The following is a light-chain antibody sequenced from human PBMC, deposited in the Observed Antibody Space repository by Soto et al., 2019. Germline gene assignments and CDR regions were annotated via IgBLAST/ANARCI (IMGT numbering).Light chain of an antibody. J-gene: IGLJ2*01. Sequence: QSVLTQPPSASGTPGQRVTISCSGTFSNLGSNFVFWYQQLPGAPPKLLISRNDQRPSGVPDRFSGSKSGTSASLAISGLRSEDEADYHCAAWDDSLRGVVFGGGTKVTVL. CDR3: AAWDDSLRGVV. V-gene: IGLV1-47*01. CDR2: RND. CDR1: FSNLGSNF.